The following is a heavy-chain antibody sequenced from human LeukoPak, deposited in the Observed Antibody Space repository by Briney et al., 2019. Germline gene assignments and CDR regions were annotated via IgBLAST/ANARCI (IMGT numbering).Heavy chain of an antibody. CDR3: ARDLDTVTTGGFDY. J-gene: IGHJ4*02. CDR2: ISAYNGNT. CDR1: GYTFTGYY. Sequence: EASMKVSCKASGYTFTGYYVHWVRQAPGQGLEWMGWISAYNGNTNYAQKLQGRVTMTTDTSTSTAYMELRSLRSDDTAVYYCARDLDTVTTGGFDYWGQGTLVTVSS. D-gene: IGHD4-17*01. V-gene: IGHV1-18*04.